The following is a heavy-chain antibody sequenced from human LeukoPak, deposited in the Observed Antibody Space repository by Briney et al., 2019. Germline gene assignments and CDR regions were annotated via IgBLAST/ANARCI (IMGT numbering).Heavy chain of an antibody. CDR3: AKDPWVRSYDSSGYVDY. D-gene: IGHD3-22*01. CDR1: GFTFSRYG. CDR2: IRYDGNNK. J-gene: IGHJ4*02. Sequence: PGGSLRLSCAASGFTFSRYGMHWVRQAPGRGLEWVAFIRYDGNNKYYADSVKGRFTISRDNSKNTLYLQMNSLRAEDTAVYYCAKDPWVRSYDSSGYVDYWGQGALVTVSS. V-gene: IGHV3-30*02.